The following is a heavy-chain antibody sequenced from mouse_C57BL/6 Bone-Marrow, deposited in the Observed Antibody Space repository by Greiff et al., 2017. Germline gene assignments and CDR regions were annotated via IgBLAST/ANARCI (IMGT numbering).Heavy chain of an antibody. V-gene: IGHV1-15*01. D-gene: IGHD1-1*01. CDR1: GYTFTDYE. Sequence: VKLMESGAELVRPGASVTLSCKASGYTFTDYEMHWVKQTPVHGLEWIGAIDPETGGTAYNQKFKGKAILTADKSSSTAYMELRSLTSEDSAVYYCTRPTTVQFAYWCPGTLVTVSA. J-gene: IGHJ3*01. CDR3: TRPTTVQFAY. CDR2: IDPETGGT.